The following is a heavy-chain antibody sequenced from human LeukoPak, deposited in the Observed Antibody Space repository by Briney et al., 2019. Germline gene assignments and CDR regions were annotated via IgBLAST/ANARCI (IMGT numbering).Heavy chain of an antibody. V-gene: IGHV3-74*01. Sequence: GSLRLPCAASGFTFSTYAMHWVRQAPGKGLVWVSRINSDGSGTRYADFVEGRFTISRDNAKNTLYLQMNSLRAEDTAVYYCARSSNCVDYWGQGTLVTVSS. D-gene: IGHD6-13*01. J-gene: IGHJ4*02. CDR1: GFTFSTYA. CDR3: ARSSNCVDY. CDR2: INSDGSGT.